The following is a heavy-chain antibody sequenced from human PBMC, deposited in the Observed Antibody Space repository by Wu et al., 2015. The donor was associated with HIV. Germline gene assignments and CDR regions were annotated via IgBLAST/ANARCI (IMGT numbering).Heavy chain of an antibody. CDR3: ARHGGRATTSCDAFDI. J-gene: IGHJ3*02. D-gene: IGHD1-26*01. CDR1: GYTFTDYY. V-gene: IGHV1-2*02. CDR2: INPNSGGT. Sequence: QVQLVQSGAEVKKPGASVKVSCQASGYTFTDYYIHWLRQAPGQGLEWMGWINPNSGGTNYAQKFQGRVTMTRDTSISTAYMELSRLRSDDTAVYYCARHGGRATTSCDAFDIWGQGTMVTVSS.